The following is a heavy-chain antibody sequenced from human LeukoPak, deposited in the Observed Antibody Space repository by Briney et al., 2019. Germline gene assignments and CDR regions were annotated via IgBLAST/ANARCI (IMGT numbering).Heavy chain of an antibody. D-gene: IGHD3-9*01. V-gene: IGHV3-11*04. CDR3: ARAPHFDWLLSVYFYMDV. CDR1: GFTLSDYY. J-gene: IGHJ6*03. CDR2: ISSSGSTI. Sequence: PGGSLRLSCAASGFTLSDYYMSWIRQAPGKGLEWVSYISSSGSTIYYADSVKGRFTISRDNAKNSLYLQMNSLRAEDTAVYYCARAPHFDWLLSVYFYMDVWGKGTTVTVSS.